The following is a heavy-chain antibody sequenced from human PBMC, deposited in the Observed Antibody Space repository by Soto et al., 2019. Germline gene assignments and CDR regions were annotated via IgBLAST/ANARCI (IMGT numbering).Heavy chain of an antibody. CDR3: ARDSAPPPLLCSGGSCYGNYYYYMDV. CDR2: INPSGGST. J-gene: IGHJ6*03. CDR1: GYTFTSYY. V-gene: IGHV1-46*03. Sequence: ASVKVSCKASGYTFTSYYMHWVRQAPGQGLEWMGIINPSGGSTSYAQKFQGRVTMTRDTSTSTVYMELSSLRSEDTAVYYCARDSAPPPLLCSGGSCYGNYYYYMDVWGKGTMVTVSS. D-gene: IGHD2-15*01.